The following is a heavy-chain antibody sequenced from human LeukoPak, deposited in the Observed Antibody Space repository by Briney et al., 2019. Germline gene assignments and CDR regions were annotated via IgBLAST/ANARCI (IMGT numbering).Heavy chain of an antibody. CDR2: IRYDGSNK. CDR1: GFTFSSYG. CDR3: AKEVEVAGTKYYFDY. Sequence: QPGGSLRLSCAASGFTFSSYGKHWVRQAPGKGLEWVAFIRYDGSNKYYADSVKGRFTISRDNSKNTLYLQMNSLRAEDTAVYYCAKEVEVAGTKYYFDYWGQGTLVTVSS. J-gene: IGHJ4*02. V-gene: IGHV3-30*02. D-gene: IGHD6-19*01.